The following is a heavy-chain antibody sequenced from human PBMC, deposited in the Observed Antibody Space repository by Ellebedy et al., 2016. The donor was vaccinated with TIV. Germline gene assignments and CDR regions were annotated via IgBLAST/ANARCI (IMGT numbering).Heavy chain of an antibody. V-gene: IGHV1-18*01. CDR3: ARPPQGSGSYYN. J-gene: IGHJ4*02. D-gene: IGHD3-10*01. Sequence: ASVKVSXKASGYTFTSYGISWVRQGPGQRLEWMGWISGHNGVTNYAQKLQGRVTMTTDTSTSTAYMELSSLRSEDTAVYYCARPPQGSGSYYNWGQGTLVTVSS. CDR2: ISGHNGVT. CDR1: GYTFTSYG.